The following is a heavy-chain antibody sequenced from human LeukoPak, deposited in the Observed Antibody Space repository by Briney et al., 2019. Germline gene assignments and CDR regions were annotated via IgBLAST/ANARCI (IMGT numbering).Heavy chain of an antibody. Sequence: GGSLRLSCAASGFSFSDYYMNWIRQAPGKGLEWVAVISFDGSNKYYADSVKGRFTIFRDNSKNTLYLQMNSLRAEDTALYYCANSWTVYFRGVNYWGQGTLVTVSS. J-gene: IGHJ4*02. V-gene: IGHV3-30*18. D-gene: IGHD3/OR15-3a*01. CDR1: GFSFSDYY. CDR2: ISFDGSNK. CDR3: ANSWTVYFRGVNY.